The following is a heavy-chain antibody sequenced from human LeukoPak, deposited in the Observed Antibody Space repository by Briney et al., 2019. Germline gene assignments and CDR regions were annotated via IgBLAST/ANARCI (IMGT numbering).Heavy chain of an antibody. V-gene: IGHV6-1*01. CDR3: ARGVAGGFDY. CDR2: TYYRSTWYN. CDR1: GDSVSSNSVT. J-gene: IGHJ4*02. Sequence: SQTLSLTCAISGDSVSSNSVTWNWIRQSPSRGLEWLGRTYYRSTWYNDYAVSVRGRITVNPDTSKNQFSLQLNSVTPEDTAVYYCARGVAGGFDYWGQGTLVTVSS. D-gene: IGHD6-19*01.